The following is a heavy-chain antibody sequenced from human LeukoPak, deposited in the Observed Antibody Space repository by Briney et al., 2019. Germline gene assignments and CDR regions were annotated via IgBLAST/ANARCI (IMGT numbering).Heavy chain of an antibody. CDR2: IIPIFGTA. CDR3: AREDCSRSTSCYEGYFDY. V-gene: IGHV1-69*05. CDR1: GGTFSSYA. J-gene: IGHJ4*02. Sequence: SVKVSCKASGGTFSSYAISWVRQAPGQGLEWMGRIIPIFGTANYEQKFQGRVTITTDESTSTAYMELSSLRSEDTAVYYCAREDCSRSTSCYEGYFDYWGQGTLVTVSS. D-gene: IGHD2-2*01.